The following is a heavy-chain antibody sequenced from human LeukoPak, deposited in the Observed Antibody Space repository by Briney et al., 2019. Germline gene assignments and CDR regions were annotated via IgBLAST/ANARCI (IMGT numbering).Heavy chain of an antibody. CDR1: GFTLNSFA. CDR3: VRDFVGPDEY. Sequence: GGSLRLSCEASGFTLNSFAMSWVRQAPGKGLQWVSGISSSGVKTYYADSVKGRFTISRDNSKNTLYLQMNSLGVEDTAVYYCVRDFVGPDEYWGQGTQVTVSS. V-gene: IGHV3-23*01. CDR2: ISSSGVKT. J-gene: IGHJ4*02. D-gene: IGHD2-21*01.